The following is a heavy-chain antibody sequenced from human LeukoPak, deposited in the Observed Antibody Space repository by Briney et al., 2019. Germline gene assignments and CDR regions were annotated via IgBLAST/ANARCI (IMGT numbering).Heavy chain of an antibody. Sequence: SETLSLTCIVSGYSISSGHYWGWIRQPPGKGLEWIGSIYHSGSTYYNPSLKSRVTISVDTSKNQFSLKLSSVTAADTAVYYCVREILYCSGGSCYRGPFDNWGQGTLVTVSA. D-gene: IGHD2-15*01. V-gene: IGHV4-38-2*02. J-gene: IGHJ4*02. CDR3: VREILYCSGGSCYRGPFDN. CDR2: IYHSGST. CDR1: GYSISSGHY.